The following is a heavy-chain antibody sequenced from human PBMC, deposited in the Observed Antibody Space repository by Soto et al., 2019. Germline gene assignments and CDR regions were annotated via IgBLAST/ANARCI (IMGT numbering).Heavy chain of an antibody. D-gene: IGHD4-17*01. CDR2: IHYSGNT. J-gene: IGHJ4*02. CDR3: ARTPGGAPADYYFDY. CDR1: GGSISSGDYY. V-gene: IGHV4-31*03. Sequence: QVRLQESGPGLVKPSKTLSLTCTVSGGSISSGDYYWSWIRHHPGGGLEWIGYIHYSGNTYYDPSLKRRLTMSVDTSKTQFSLNLSSVTAADTAVYYCARTPGGAPADYYFDYWGLGTLVTVSS.